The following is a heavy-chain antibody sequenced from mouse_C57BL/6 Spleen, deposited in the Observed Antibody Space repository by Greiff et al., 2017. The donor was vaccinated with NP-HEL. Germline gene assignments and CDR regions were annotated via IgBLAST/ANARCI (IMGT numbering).Heavy chain of an antibody. D-gene: IGHD3-2*02. Sequence: VQLQQPGAELVKPGASVKMSCKASGYTFTSYWITWVKQRPGQGLEWIGDIYPGSGSTNYNEKFKSKATLTVDTSSSTAYMQLSSLTSEDSAVYYCARALLDSSGYVAYWGQGTLVTVSA. CDR3: ARALLDSSGYVAY. V-gene: IGHV1-55*01. CDR1: GYTFTSYW. J-gene: IGHJ3*01. CDR2: IYPGSGST.